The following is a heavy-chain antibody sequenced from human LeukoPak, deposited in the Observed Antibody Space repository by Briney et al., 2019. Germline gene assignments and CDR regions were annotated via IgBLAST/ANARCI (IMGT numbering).Heavy chain of an antibody. CDR1: GFTFSSYA. J-gene: IGHJ4*02. V-gene: IGHV3-23*01. CDR2: ISGSGGST. CDR3: ANRSGYSYDPLDD. Sequence: SGGSLRLSCAASGFTFSSYAMSWVRQAPGKGLEWVSAISGSGGSTYYADSVKGRFTISRDNSKNTLYLQMNSLRAEDTAVYYWANRSGYSYDPLDDWLQLTLVT. D-gene: IGHD5-18*01.